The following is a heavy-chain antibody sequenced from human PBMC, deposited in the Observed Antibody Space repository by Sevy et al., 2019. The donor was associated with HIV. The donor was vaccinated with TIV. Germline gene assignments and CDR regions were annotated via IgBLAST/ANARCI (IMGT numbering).Heavy chain of an antibody. J-gene: IGHJ6*03. CDR3: AKWGSGSPPYYHYYMDV. D-gene: IGHD3-10*01. CDR2: IYHSGST. Sequence: LPETLSLTCAVSGYSISSGYYWGWIRQPPGKGLEWIGSIYHSGSTYYNPSLKSRVTISVDTSKNQFSLKLSSVTAADTAVYYCAKWGSGSPPYYHYYMDVWGKGTTVTVSS. CDR1: GYSISSGYY. V-gene: IGHV4-38-2*01.